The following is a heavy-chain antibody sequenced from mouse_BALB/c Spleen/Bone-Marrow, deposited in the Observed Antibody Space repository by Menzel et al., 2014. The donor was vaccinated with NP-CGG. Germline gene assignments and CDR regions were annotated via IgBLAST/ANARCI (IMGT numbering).Heavy chain of an antibody. J-gene: IGHJ3*01. D-gene: IGHD1-2*01. Sequence: VHLVESGTELMKPGASVKISCKATGYTFSSYWIEWVNQRPGHGLEWIGEILPGSGSTNYNEKFKGKATFTADTSSNTAYMQLSSRTSEDSAVYYCARREHGFAWFVYWGQGTLVTVSA. CDR2: ILPGSGST. CDR3: ARREHGFAWFVY. CDR1: GYTFSSYW. V-gene: IGHV1-9*01.